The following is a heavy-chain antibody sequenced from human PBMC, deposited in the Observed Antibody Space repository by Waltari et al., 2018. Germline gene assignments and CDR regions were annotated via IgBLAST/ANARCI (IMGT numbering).Heavy chain of an antibody. CDR2: ISTTGGT. J-gene: IGHJ2*01. D-gene: IGHD3-10*01. CDR1: AGAISIFY. Sequence: QVQLLQSGPGLVKSSETVSLTCTVSAGAISIFYWPWIRHPPGKGPEWIGCISTTGGTKYNPSLQSRVSFSVDTSKNQFSLRLTSVTAADTALYYCARDTGGWFYDVWGRGSLVTVSA. V-gene: IGHV4-59*01. CDR3: ARDTGGWFYDV.